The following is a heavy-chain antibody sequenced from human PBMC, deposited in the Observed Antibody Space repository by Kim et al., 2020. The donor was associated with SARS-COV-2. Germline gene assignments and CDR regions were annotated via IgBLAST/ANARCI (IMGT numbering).Heavy chain of an antibody. J-gene: IGHJ4*02. CDR3: AKEAYSSGWSRYFDY. V-gene: IGHV3-30*18. Sequence: GGSLRLSCAASGFTFSSYGMHWVRQAPGKGLEWVAVISYDGSNKYYADSVKGRFTISRDNSKNTLYLQMNSLRAEDTAVYYCAKEAYSSGWSRYFDYWGQGTLVTVSS. D-gene: IGHD6-19*01. CDR1: GFTFSSYG. CDR2: ISYDGSNK.